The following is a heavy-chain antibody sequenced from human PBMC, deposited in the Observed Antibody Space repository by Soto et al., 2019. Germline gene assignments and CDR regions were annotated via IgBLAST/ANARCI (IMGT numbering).Heavy chain of an antibody. V-gene: IGHV3-30*03. D-gene: IGHD2-2*01. CDR1: GFTLTTYG. CDR2: MSYDGTKE. CDR3: AREDSIIIPAVSDF. J-gene: IGHJ4*02. Sequence: PGGSLRLSCAASGFTLTTYGMHWVRQAPGKGLEWVAAMSYDGTKEYYADSVKGRFTISRDNAKNSVSLQMNTLRGEDTAVYYCAREDSIIIPAVSDFWGQGTLVTVSS.